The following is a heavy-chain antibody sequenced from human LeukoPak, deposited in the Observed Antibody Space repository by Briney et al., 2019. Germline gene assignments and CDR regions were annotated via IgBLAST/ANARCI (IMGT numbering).Heavy chain of an antibody. CDR2: IYYSGST. J-gene: IGHJ5*02. CDR3: AREGGGNWFDP. V-gene: IGHV4-31*03. Sequence: SETLSLTCTVSGGSISSGDYYWSWIRQHPGKGLEWIGYIYYSGSTYYNPSLKSRLTISVDTSKIQFSLKLSSVTAADTAVYYCAREGGGNWFDPWDQGTLVTVSS. D-gene: IGHD1-26*01. CDR1: GGSISSGDYY.